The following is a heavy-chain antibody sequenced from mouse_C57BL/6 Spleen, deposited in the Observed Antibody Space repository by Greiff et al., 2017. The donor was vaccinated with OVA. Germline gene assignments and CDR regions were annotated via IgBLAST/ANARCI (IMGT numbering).Heavy chain of an antibody. J-gene: IGHJ1*03. CDR3: ASPSGFYWYFDV. V-gene: IGHV3-6*01. CDR1: GYSITSGYY. CDR2: ISYDGSN. Sequence: EVQLQQSGPGLVKPSQSLSLTCSVTGYSITSGYYWNWIRQFPGNKLEWMGYISYDGSNNYNPSLKNRISITRDTSKNQFFLKLNSVTTEDTATYYCASPSGFYWYFDVWGTGTTVTVSS.